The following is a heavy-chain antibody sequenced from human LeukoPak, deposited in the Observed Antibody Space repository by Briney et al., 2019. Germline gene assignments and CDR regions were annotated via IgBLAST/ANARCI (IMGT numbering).Heavy chain of an antibody. J-gene: IGHJ3*02. V-gene: IGHV3-7*01. CDR2: IKQDGSEK. CDR3: AREASYYDFWSGYQDAFDI. Sequence: GGSLRLSCAASGFTFSSYWMSWVRQAPGKGLEWVANIKQDGSEKYYVDSVKGRFTISRDNAKNSLYLQMNSLRAEDTAVYYCAREASYYDFWSGYQDAFDIRGQGTMVTVSS. D-gene: IGHD3-3*01. CDR1: GFTFSSYW.